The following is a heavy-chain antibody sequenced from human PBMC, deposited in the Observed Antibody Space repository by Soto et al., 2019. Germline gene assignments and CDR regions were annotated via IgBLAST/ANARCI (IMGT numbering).Heavy chain of an antibody. J-gene: IGHJ6*02. Sequence: EVQLLESGGGLVQPGGSLRLSCAASGFTFSSYAMSWVRQAPAKGLEWVSGLSGTGGSTYYADSVKGRFTISRDNSKNTQYLQMSSLRAEDTVVYYCARVSLGASTITDYYYYGMDVWGHGTTVTVSS. V-gene: IGHV3-23*01. CDR1: GFTFSSYA. D-gene: IGHD1-26*01. CDR3: ARVSLGASTITDYYYYGMDV. CDR2: LSGTGGST.